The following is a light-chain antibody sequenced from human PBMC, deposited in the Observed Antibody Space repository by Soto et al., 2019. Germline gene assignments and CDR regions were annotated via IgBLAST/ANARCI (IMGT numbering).Light chain of an antibody. CDR1: SSNIGSTYD. Sequence: QSVLTQPPSVSGAPGQRVTISCTGSSSNIGSTYDVQWYQQLPGTAPKLLIHGNTNRPSGVPDRFSGSKSGTSASLAITGLQPDNELVYSAQPNADGLGAHFAFGTGTR. V-gene: IGLV1-40*01. CDR3: QPNADGLGAHFA. J-gene: IGLJ1*01. CDR2: GNT.